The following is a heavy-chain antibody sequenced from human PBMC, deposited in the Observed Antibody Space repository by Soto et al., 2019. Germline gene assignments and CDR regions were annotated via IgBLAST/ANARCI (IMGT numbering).Heavy chain of an antibody. CDR3: ARDTYRGSFQLYYGMDV. J-gene: IGHJ6*02. V-gene: IGHV3-30-3*01. Sequence: QVQLVESGGGVVQPGRSLRLSCAASGFTFSSYAMHWVRQAPGKGLEWVAVISYDGDKKYYADSVKGRFTISRDKSKNTLHLQMNSLRAEDTADYYCARDTYRGSFQLYYGMDVWGQGTTVTVSS. CDR1: GFTFSSYA. CDR2: ISYDGDKK. D-gene: IGHD1-26*01.